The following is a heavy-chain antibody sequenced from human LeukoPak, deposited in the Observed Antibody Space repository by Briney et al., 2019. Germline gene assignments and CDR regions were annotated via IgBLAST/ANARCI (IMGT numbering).Heavy chain of an antibody. CDR3: AKLCSTSGSTDDY. D-gene: IGHD4-17*01. Sequence: PGRSLRLSCAASGFTFSSYAMHWVRQAPGKGLVWVSRISTDGSTTTYADSVKGRFTISRDNAKNTLYLQMNSLRAEDTAVYYCAKLCSTSGSTDDYWGQGTLVTVSS. J-gene: IGHJ4*02. V-gene: IGHV3-74*01. CDR2: ISTDGSTT. CDR1: GFTFSSYA.